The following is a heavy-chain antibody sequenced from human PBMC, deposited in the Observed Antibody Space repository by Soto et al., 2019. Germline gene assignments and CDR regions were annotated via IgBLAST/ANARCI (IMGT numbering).Heavy chain of an antibody. D-gene: IGHD3-22*01. J-gene: IGHJ4*02. CDR1: GFTFGDYA. V-gene: IGHV3-49*03. CDR3: TRATNYYDSSGYYYFDY. Sequence: GGSLRLSCTASGFTFGDYAMSGFRQAPGKGLEWVGFIRSKAYGGTTEYAASVKGRFTISRDDSKSIAYLQMNSLKTEDTAVYYCTRATNYYDSSGYYYFDYWGQGTLVTVSS. CDR2: IRSKAYGGTT.